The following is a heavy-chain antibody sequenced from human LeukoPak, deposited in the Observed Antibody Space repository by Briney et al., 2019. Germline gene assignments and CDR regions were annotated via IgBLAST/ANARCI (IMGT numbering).Heavy chain of an antibody. CDR1: GGSISSGSYY. V-gene: IGHV4-61*02. J-gene: IGHJ2*01. Sequence: SSETLSLTCTVSGGSISSGSYYWSWIRQPAGKGLEWIGRIYSSGSTNYNPSLKSRVTISLDTSKNQFSLKLSSVTAADTAVYYCARTPVPAAVHWYFDLWGRGTVVTVSS. D-gene: IGHD2-2*01. CDR3: ARTPVPAAVHWYFDL. CDR2: IYSSGST.